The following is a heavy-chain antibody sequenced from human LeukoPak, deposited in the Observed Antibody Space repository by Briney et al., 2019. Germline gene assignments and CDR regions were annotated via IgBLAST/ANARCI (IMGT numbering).Heavy chain of an antibody. V-gene: IGHV3-20*04. CDR1: GFTFDDYG. D-gene: IGHD2/OR15-2a*01. CDR2: INWNGGST. CDR3: ARAEYGYYYYYMDV. J-gene: IGHJ6*03. Sequence: PGGSLRLSCAASGFTFDDYGMSWVRQAPGKGLEWVSDINWNGGSTGYADSVKGRFTISRDNAKNSLYLQMNSLRAEDTALYYCARAEYGYYYYYMDVWGKGTTVTVSS.